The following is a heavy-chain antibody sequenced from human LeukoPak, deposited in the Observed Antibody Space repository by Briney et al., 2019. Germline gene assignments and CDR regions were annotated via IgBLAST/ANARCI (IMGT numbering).Heavy chain of an antibody. CDR1: GYTFTGYY. CDR3: AAVPSVGATGDAFDI. CDR2: INPNSGGT. D-gene: IGHD1-26*01. V-gene: IGHV1-2*02. J-gene: IGHJ3*02. Sequence: ASVKVSCKASGYTFTGYYMHWVRQAPGQGLEWMGWINPNSGGTNYAQKFQGRVTMTRDTSISTAYMELSRLRSEDTAVYYCAAVPSVGATGDAFDIWGQGTMVTVSS.